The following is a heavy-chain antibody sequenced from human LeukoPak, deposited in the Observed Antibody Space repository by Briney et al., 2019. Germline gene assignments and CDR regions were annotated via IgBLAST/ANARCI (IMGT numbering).Heavy chain of an antibody. D-gene: IGHD3-3*01. J-gene: IGHJ3*02. Sequence: SETLSLTCTVSGGSISSHYWSWIRQPPGKGLEWIGYIYYSGSTNYNPSLKSRVTISVDTSKNQFSLKLSSVTAADTAVYYCARGITIFGVTVNDAFDIWGQGTMVTVSS. CDR3: ARGITIFGVTVNDAFDI. CDR1: GGSISSHY. CDR2: IYYSGST. V-gene: IGHV4-59*11.